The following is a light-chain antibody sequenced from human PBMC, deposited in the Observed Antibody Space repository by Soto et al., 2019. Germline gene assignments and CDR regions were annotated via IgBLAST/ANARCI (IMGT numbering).Light chain of an antibody. CDR2: QDT. J-gene: IGLJ2*01. CDR1: KLGDKY. CDR3: QAWDSSTVV. Sequence: SYELTQPPSVSVSPGQTASITCCGDKLGDKYACWYQQRPGQYPVMVIYQDTKRPSGIPERFSGSNSGNTATLTISGTQTMDEADYCCQAWDSSTVVFGGGTKLTVL. V-gene: IGLV3-1*01.